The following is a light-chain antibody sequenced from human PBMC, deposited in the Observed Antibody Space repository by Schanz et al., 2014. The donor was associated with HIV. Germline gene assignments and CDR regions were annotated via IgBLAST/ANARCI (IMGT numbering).Light chain of an antibody. CDR2: GAF. V-gene: IGKV3-15*01. CDR3: QQYSDWPPST. J-gene: IGKJ2*01. Sequence: EIVMTQSPATLSVSPGERASLSCRASRTISDNLAWYQHKPGQAPRLLIYGAFTRATGIPVRFSGRGSGTEFTLTISGLQSEDFALYYCQQYSDWPPSTFGQGTKVEIK. CDR1: RTISDN.